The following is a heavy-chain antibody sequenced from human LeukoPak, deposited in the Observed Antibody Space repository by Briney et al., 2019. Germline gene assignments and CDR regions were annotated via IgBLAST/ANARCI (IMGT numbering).Heavy chain of an antibody. CDR3: ARAQAHYFDY. CDR2: ISYDGSNK. CDR1: GFTFSSYA. J-gene: IGHJ4*02. Sequence: GRSLRLSCAASGFTFSSYAMHWVRQAPGKGLEWVAVISYDGSNKYYADSVKGRFTISRDNSKNTLYLQMSSLRAEDTAVYYCARAQAHYFDYWGQGTLVTVSS. V-gene: IGHV3-30-3*01.